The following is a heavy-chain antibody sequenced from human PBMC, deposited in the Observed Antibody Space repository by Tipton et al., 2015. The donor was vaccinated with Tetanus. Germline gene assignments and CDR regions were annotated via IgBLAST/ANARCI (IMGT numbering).Heavy chain of an antibody. CDR3: VRDFGSNHNWFDP. D-gene: IGHD6-13*01. V-gene: IGHV4-31*03. CDR1: GDSLVRGGYY. Sequence: TLSLTCTVSGDSLVRGGYYWTWIRHLPGKGLEWIGYIYHTGAAHYNPSLKSRVTLSVDMSKNQFFLKMISMTAADTAVYFCVRDFGSNHNWFDPWGQGTPVTVSS. CDR2: IYHTGAA. J-gene: IGHJ5*02.